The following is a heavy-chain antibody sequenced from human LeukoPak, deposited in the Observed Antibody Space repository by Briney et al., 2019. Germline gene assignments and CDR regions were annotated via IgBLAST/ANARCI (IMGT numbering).Heavy chain of an antibody. CDR1: GFTFSNYG. J-gene: IGHJ4*02. Sequence: QPGASLRLSCAASGFTFSNYGMDWVRQAPGKGLEWVSYISSSSSSIYYADSVKGRFTISRDNAKNSLFLQMNSLRAEDTAVYYCARGGAARPDYWGQGTLVTVSS. CDR3: ARGGAARPDY. D-gene: IGHD6-6*01. V-gene: IGHV3-48*01. CDR2: ISSSSSSI.